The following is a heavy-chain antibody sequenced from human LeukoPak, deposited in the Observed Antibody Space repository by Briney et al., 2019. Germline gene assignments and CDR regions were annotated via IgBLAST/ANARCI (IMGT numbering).Heavy chain of an antibody. V-gene: IGHV4-61*02. J-gene: IGHJ4*02. Sequence: SQTLSLTCTVSGGSISSGSYYWSWIRQPAGKGLEWIGRIYTSGSTNYNPSLKSRVTISVDTSKNQFSLKLSSVTAADTAVYYCATNYYGSGSYLYFDYWGQGTLVTVSS. CDR3: ATNYYGSGSYLYFDY. CDR1: GGSISSGSYY. CDR2: IYTSGST. D-gene: IGHD3-10*01.